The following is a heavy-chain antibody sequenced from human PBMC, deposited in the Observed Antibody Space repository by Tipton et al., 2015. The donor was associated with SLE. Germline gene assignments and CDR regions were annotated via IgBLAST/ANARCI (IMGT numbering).Heavy chain of an antibody. D-gene: IGHD3-3*01. Sequence: QVQLVQSGAEVKKPGASVKVSCKASGYTFTSYGISWVRQAPGQGLEWMGWISAYNGNTNYAQKLQGRVTMTTDTSTSTAYMELRSLRSDDTAVYYCARASAALRILEWLAALPSLCYYMDVCGKGTTVTVSS. CDR1: GYTFTSYG. J-gene: IGHJ6*03. V-gene: IGHV1-18*01. CDR3: ARASAALRILEWLAALPSLCYYMDV. CDR2: ISAYNGNT.